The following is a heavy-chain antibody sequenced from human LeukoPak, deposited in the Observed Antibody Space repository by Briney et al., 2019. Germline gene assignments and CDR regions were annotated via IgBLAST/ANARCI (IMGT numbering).Heavy chain of an antibody. V-gene: IGHV4-31*03. D-gene: IGHD4-17*01. CDR3: ARSTVPYYFDY. CDR2: IYYSGNT. CDR1: GGSISSGGYY. Sequence: SQTLSLTCTVSGGSISSGGYYWSWLRQRPGKDLEWIGYIYYSGNTYYNPSLKSRVTISVDTSKNQFSLKLNSVTAADTAVYYCARSTVPYYFDYWGQGTLVTVSS. J-gene: IGHJ4*01.